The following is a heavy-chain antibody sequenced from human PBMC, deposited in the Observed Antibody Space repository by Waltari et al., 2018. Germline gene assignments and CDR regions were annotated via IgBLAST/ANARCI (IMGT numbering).Heavy chain of an antibody. Sequence: EVQVVESGGGLAQPGGALRLSGAASGFTFSRSGMHWVRQATGKGLVWVSRINPDGMTRDYADSVEGRFTISRDNAQNTLYLQLNNLRVDDTAIYYCARELRGDNDLWGQGTMVTVSS. J-gene: IGHJ3*01. CDR1: GFTFSRSG. D-gene: IGHD3-9*01. CDR2: INPDGMTR. V-gene: IGHV3-74*01. CDR3: ARELRGDNDL.